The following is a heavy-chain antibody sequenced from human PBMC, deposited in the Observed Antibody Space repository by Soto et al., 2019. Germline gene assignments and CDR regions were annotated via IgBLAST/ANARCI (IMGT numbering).Heavy chain of an antibody. Sequence: QAGGSLRLSCAASGITFDDYAMHWVRQAPGKGLEWVSGISWNSDNIGYADSVKGRFTISRDNAKNSLYLQMNSLRAEDTALYYCSGSFLRGDYWGQGTLVTVYS. CDR2: ISWNSDNI. D-gene: IGHD3-10*01. V-gene: IGHV3-9*01. J-gene: IGHJ4*02. CDR1: GITFDDYA. CDR3: SGSFLRGDY.